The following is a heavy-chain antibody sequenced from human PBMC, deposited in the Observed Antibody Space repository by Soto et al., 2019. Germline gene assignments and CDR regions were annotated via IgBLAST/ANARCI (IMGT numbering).Heavy chain of an antibody. D-gene: IGHD3-9*01. V-gene: IGHV3-21*01. J-gene: IGHJ6*02. CDR2: ISSSSSYI. CDR1: GFTFSSYS. CDR3: ARDGGYFDWLHQWYGMDV. Sequence: PGGSLRLSCAASGFTFSSYSMTWVRQAPGKGLEWVSSISSSSSYIYYAASVKGRFTISRDNAKNSLYLQMNSQRAEDTAVYYCARDGGYFDWLHQWYGMDVWGQGTTVTVSS.